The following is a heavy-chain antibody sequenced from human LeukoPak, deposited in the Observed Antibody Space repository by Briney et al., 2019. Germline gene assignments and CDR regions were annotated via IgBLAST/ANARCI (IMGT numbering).Heavy chain of an antibody. Sequence: SETLSLTCAASGYSISSGYYWGWIRQPPGKGLEWIGSIYHSGSTYYNPSLKSRVTISVDTSKNQFSLKLSSVTAADTAVYYCARVYYDSSGYKPYYYYYYMDVWGKGTTVTVSS. CDR1: GYSISSGYY. J-gene: IGHJ6*03. CDR3: ARVYYDSSGYKPYYYYYYMDV. D-gene: IGHD3-22*01. CDR2: IYHSGST. V-gene: IGHV4-38-2*01.